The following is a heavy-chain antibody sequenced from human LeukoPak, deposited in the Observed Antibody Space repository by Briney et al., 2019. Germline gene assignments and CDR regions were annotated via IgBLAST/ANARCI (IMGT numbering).Heavy chain of an antibody. CDR2: IYYSGST. V-gene: IGHV4-59*01. Sequence: SETLSLXCTVSGGSISSYYWSWIRQPPGKGLEWIGYIYYSGSTNYNPSLKIRVTISVDTSKNKFSLKLSSVPAADTAVYYCARSSVGYDFWSGSFDYWGQGTLVTVSS. CDR1: GGSISSYY. J-gene: IGHJ4*02. D-gene: IGHD3-3*01. CDR3: ARSSVGYDFWSGSFDY.